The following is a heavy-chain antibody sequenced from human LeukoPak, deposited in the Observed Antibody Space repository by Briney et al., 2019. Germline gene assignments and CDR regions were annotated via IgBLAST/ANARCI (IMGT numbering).Heavy chain of an antibody. Sequence: GASVKVSCKASGGTFSSYAISWVRQAPGQGLEWMGGIIPIFGTANYAQKFQGRVTITTDESTSTAYMELSSLRSEDTAVYYCARSPQGWSSSRGWFDPWGQGTLVTVSS. CDR1: GGTFSSYA. J-gene: IGHJ5*02. D-gene: IGHD6-13*01. CDR3: ARSPQGWSSSRGWFDP. V-gene: IGHV1-69*05. CDR2: IIPIFGTA.